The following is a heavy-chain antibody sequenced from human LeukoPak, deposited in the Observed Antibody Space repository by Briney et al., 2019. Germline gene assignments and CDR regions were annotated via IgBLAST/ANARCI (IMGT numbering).Heavy chain of an antibody. CDR1: GYTFTGYY. Sequence: GASVKVSCKASGYTFTGYYMHWVRQAPGQGLEWMGWINPNSGGTNYARKFQGRVTMTRDTSISTAYMELSRLRSDDTAVYYCARDLYIVVVPAAMPEIWGQGTLVTVSS. CDR3: ARDLYIVVVPAAMPEI. CDR2: INPNSGGT. V-gene: IGHV1-2*02. J-gene: IGHJ4*02. D-gene: IGHD2-2*01.